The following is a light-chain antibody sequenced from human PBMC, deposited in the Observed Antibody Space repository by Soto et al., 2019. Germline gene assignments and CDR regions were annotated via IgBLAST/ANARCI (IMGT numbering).Light chain of an antibody. J-gene: IGKJ4*01. CDR2: GAS. CDR3: QQYNNWPPLT. V-gene: IGKV3-15*01. CDR1: KSVSNN. Sequence: EIVMTQSPATRSVSPGERAILSCRASKSVSNNLAWYQQKPGQAPRLLIYGASTRATGIPARFSGSGSGTEFTLSISSLQSEDFAIYYCQQYNNWPPLTFGGGTKVEIK.